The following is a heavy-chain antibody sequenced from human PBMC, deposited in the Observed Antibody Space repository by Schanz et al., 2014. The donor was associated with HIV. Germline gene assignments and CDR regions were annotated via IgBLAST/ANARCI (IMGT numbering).Heavy chain of an antibody. CDR3: ARSPSYGMDV. Sequence: VQLVESGGGVVQPGRSLRLSCAASGFTFSSYGMYWVRQAPGKGLEWVSKISSSSSVRHYADSVKGRFTVSRDNAKNSLSLQMNSLRAEDTAVYYCARSPSYGMDVWGQGTTVTVSS. CDR1: GFTFSSYG. J-gene: IGHJ6*02. V-gene: IGHV3-48*01. CDR2: ISSSSSVR.